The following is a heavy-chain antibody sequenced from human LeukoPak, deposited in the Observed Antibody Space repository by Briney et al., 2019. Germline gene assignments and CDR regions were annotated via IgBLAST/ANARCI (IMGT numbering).Heavy chain of an antibody. CDR2: ISWNSGSI. Sequence: PGRSLRLSCAASGFTFDDYAMHWVRQAPGKGLEWVSGISWNSGSIGYADSVKGRFTISRDNSKNTLYLQMNSLRAEDTAVYYCAKDLAGAGFDYWGQGTLVTVSS. CDR3: AKDLAGAGFDY. J-gene: IGHJ4*02. CDR1: GFTFDDYA. V-gene: IGHV3-9*01. D-gene: IGHD1-26*01.